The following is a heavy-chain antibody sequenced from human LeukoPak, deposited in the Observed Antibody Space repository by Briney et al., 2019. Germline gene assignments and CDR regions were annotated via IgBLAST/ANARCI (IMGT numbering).Heavy chain of an antibody. V-gene: IGHV4-39*01. CDR3: ARLAGYDFWSGYYISRAYFDY. J-gene: IGHJ4*02. CDR1: GGSISSSSYY. CDR2: IYYSGST. Sequence: SETLSLTCTVSGGSISSSSYYWGWIRQPPGKGLEWIGSIYYSGSTYYNPSLKSRVTISVDTSKNQFSLKPSSVTAADTAVYYCARLAGYDFWSGYYISRAYFDYWGQGTLVTVSS. D-gene: IGHD3-3*01.